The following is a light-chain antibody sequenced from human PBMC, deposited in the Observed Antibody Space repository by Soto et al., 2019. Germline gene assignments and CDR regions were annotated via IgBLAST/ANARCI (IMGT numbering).Light chain of an antibody. V-gene: IGLV3-21*02. CDR1: HIGGKS. CDR2: DDA. J-gene: IGLJ2*01. Sequence: SYELTQPPSVSVAPGQTARITCGGDHIGGKSVHWYQQKPGQAPLLVVYDDADRPSGIPERFSGSNSDNTATLTIGRVEAGDEADYYCQVWDAGSDHVVFGGGTKLTGL. CDR3: QVWDAGSDHVV.